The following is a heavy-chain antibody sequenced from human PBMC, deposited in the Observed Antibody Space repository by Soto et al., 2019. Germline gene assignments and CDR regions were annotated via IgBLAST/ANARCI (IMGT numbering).Heavy chain of an antibody. D-gene: IGHD3-16*02. V-gene: IGHV1-18*01. CDR2: ISAYNGNT. Sequence: ASVKVSCKASGYTFTSYGISWARQAPGQGLEWMGWISAYNGNTIYAQKLQGRVTMTTDTSTSTAYMELRSLRSDDTAVYYCARHLPQLPYNWFDPWGQGTLVTVSS. J-gene: IGHJ5*02. CDR3: ARHLPQLPYNWFDP. CDR1: GYTFTSYG.